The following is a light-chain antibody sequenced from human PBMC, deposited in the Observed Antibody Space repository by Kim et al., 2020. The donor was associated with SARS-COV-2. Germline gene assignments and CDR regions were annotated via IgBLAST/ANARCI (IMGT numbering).Light chain of an antibody. CDR2: AAS. V-gene: IGKV3-11*01. Sequence: EIVLTQSPATLSLSPGERATLSCRASQSISSYLAWYQYKPGQAPRLLISAASNRATGIPARFSASGSGTDFTLSISSLETEDFAIYYCQERTTWPGTFGGGTKLEI. J-gene: IGKJ4*01. CDR1: QSISSY. CDR3: QERTTWPGT.